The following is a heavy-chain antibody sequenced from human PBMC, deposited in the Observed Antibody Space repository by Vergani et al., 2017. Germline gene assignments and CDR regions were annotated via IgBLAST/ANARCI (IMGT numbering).Heavy chain of an antibody. CDR3: ARRPLGYCSSTSCRGQAFDI. V-gene: IGHV1-69*01. CDR2: IIPIFGTA. CDR1: GGTFSGYA. D-gene: IGHD2-2*01. Sequence: QVQLVQSGAEVKKPGSSVKVSCKASGGTFSGYAISWVRQAPGQGLEWMGGIIPIFGTANYAQKFQGRVTITADESTSTAYMELSSLRSEDTAVYYCARRPLGYCSSTSCRGQAFDIWGQGTMVTVSS. J-gene: IGHJ3*02.